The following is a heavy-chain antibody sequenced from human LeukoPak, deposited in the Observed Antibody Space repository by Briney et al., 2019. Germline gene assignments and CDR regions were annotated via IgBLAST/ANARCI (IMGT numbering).Heavy chain of an antibody. CDR1: GGSISSYY. D-gene: IGHD1-26*01. J-gene: IGHJ3*02. V-gene: IGHV4-59*01. CDR2: IYYSGST. CDR3: ARVGATYDAFDI. Sequence: SETLSLTCTVSGGSISSYYWSWIRQPPGKGLEWIGYIYYSGSTNYNPSLKSRVTISVDTSKNQFSLKLSSVTAADTAVYYCARVGATYDAFDIWGQGTMATVSS.